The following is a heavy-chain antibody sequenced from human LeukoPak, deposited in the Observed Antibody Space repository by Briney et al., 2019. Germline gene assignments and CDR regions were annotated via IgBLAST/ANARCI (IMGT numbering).Heavy chain of an antibody. Sequence: GESLKISCKGSGYSFTSYWIGWVRQMPGKGLEWMGIIYPGDSDTRYSPSFQGQVTISADKSISTAYPQWSSLKASDTAMYYCARHSRVEWELIDYWGQGTLVTVSS. CDR3: ARHSRVEWELIDY. D-gene: IGHD1-26*01. CDR2: IYPGDSDT. V-gene: IGHV5-51*01. J-gene: IGHJ4*02. CDR1: GYSFTSYW.